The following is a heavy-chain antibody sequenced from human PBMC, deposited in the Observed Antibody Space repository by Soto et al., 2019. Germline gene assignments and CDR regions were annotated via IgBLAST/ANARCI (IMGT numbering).Heavy chain of an antibody. Sequence: GGSLRLSCAASGFTFSGSAMHWVRQASGKGLEWVGRIRSKANSYATAYAASVKGRFTISRDDSKNTAYLQMNSLKTEDTAVYYCNGLSDIVVVPAAVDYWGQGTLVTVSS. V-gene: IGHV3-73*01. CDR3: NGLSDIVVVPAAVDY. J-gene: IGHJ4*02. CDR2: IRSKANSYAT. CDR1: GFTFSGSA. D-gene: IGHD2-2*01.